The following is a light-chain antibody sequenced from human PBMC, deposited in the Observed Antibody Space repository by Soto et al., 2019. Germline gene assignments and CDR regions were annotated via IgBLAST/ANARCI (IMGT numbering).Light chain of an antibody. CDR2: GAS. J-gene: IGKJ1*01. V-gene: IGKV3-15*01. Sequence: EIVMTQSPATLSVSPGERATLSCRASQSVSSNLAWYQQKPGQAPRLLIYGASTRATGIPARISGSGSGTEFTLTISSLQSEDIGVYYCHQYNTWPRTFGQGTKVDIK. CDR3: HQYNTWPRT. CDR1: QSVSSN.